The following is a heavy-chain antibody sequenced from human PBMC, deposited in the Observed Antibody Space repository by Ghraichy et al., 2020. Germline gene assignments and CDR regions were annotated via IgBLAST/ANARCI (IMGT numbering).Heavy chain of an antibody. D-gene: IGHD1-26*01. J-gene: IGHJ3*02. CDR2: ISYDESQK. Sequence: GGSLRLSCAASGFTFSSYAMHWVRQAPGKGPEWVALISYDESQKYYADSVKGRFTISRDNSKNTLYLQMNSLRAEDTAVYYCARPLVGATYGPNDVFDIWGQGTMVTVSS. V-gene: IGHV3-30*04. CDR3: ARPLVGATYGPNDVFDI. CDR1: GFTFSSYA.